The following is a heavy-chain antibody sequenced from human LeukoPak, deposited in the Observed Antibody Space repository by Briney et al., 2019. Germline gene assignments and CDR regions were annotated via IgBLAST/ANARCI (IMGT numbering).Heavy chain of an antibody. CDR1: GGSISSYY. CDR2: IYTSGST. Sequence: PSETLSLTCTVSGGSISSYYWSWIRQPAGKGLEWIGRIYTSGSTNYNPSLKSRVTMSVDTSKNQLSLKLSSVTAADTAVYYCARDGEAYYYDSSGYYGLDYWGQGTLVTVSS. CDR3: ARDGEAYYYDSSGYYGLDY. V-gene: IGHV4-4*07. J-gene: IGHJ4*02. D-gene: IGHD3-22*01.